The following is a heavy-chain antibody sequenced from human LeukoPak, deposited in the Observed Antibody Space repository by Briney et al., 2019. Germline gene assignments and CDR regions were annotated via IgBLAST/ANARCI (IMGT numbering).Heavy chain of an antibody. V-gene: IGHV3-74*01. CDR2: INNAGSSK. Sequence: GGSLRLSCAASGFTFISYWMHWVRQPPAKELVGVSRINNAGSSKRYQDSAKGRFTTSRANAKNTVYLQKKSRSGDDTAAYYCSVASNDYGGNFPGGAFDICGQGTMGTVSP. CDR3: SVASNDYGGNFPGGAFDI. CDR1: GFTFISYW. D-gene: IGHD4-23*01. J-gene: IGHJ3*02.